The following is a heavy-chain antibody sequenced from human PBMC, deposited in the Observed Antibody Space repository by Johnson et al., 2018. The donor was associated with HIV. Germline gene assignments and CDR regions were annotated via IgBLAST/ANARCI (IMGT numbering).Heavy chain of an antibody. CDR1: GFTFSTYG. CDR3: ARDKGGIVGYDAFDI. D-gene: IGHD1-26*01. Sequence: QMLLVESGGGVVQSGRSLRLSCAASGFTFSTYGMHWVRQAPGKGLECVAVIWFDGSNKYYADSVKGRFTISRDNSKNTLYLQMNSLRAEDTAVYYCARDKGGIVGYDAFDIWGQGTMVTVSS. CDR2: IWFDGSNK. V-gene: IGHV3-33*01. J-gene: IGHJ3*02.